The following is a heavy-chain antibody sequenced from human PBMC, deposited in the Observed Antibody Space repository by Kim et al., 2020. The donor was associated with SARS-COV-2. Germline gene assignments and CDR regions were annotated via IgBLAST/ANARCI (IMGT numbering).Heavy chain of an antibody. CDR3: ARRFSNTSGSGGHYCDL. CDR1: VGSFSGYY. Sequence: SETLSLTCAVYVGSFSGYYWRWIRQPPGKGLEWIGEINHSGRTNYNPSLKSLVSISVDTSKNQFSPKLPSVTAADTDVYYGARRFSNTSGSGGHYCDLWG. CDR2: INHSGRT. V-gene: IGHV4-34*01. D-gene: IGHD3-10*01. J-gene: IGHJ2*01.